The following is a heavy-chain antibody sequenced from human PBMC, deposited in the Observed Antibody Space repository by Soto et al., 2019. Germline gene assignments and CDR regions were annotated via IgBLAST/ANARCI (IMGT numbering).Heavy chain of an antibody. D-gene: IGHD1-1*01. Sequence: VQLVESGGGLVQPGGSLRLSCAASGFAFGSYWMHWVRQAPGKGLVWVSRISQDGAIATQADSVKGRFTNSRDNAKNTLFLQMNSLRADDTAVYYCLRDQRHWNEFADQWGQGTLVTVSS. CDR1: GFAFGSYW. V-gene: IGHV3-74*01. CDR2: ISQDGAIA. J-gene: IGHJ4*02. CDR3: LRDQRHWNEFADQ.